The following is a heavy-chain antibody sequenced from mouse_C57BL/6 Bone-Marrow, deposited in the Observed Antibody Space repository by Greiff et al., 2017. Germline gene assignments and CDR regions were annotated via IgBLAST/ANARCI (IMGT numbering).Heavy chain of an antibody. CDR2: INPSTGGT. Sequence: VQLQQSGPELVKPGASVKISCKASGYSFTGYYMNWVKQSPEKSLEWIGEINPSTGGTTYNQKFKAKATLTVDKSSSTAYMQLKSLTSEDSAVYYCGRQGAGGAMDYWGQGTSVTVSS. D-gene: IGHD3-1*01. V-gene: IGHV1-42*01. J-gene: IGHJ4*01. CDR3: GRQGAGGAMDY. CDR1: GYSFTGYY.